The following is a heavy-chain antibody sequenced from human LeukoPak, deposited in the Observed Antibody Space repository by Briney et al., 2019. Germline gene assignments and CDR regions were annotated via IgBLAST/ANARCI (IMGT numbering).Heavy chain of an antibody. D-gene: IGHD6-13*01. CDR3: AAGGQLDTNLQDY. Sequence: PGGSLRLSCAASGFTFSSYWMSWVRQAPGKGLEWVANIKQDGSEKYYVDSVKGRFTISRDNAKNSLYLQMNSLRAEDTAVYYCAAGGQLDTNLQDYWGQGTLVTVSS. V-gene: IGHV3-7*01. CDR2: IKQDGSEK. CDR1: GFTFSSYW. J-gene: IGHJ4*02.